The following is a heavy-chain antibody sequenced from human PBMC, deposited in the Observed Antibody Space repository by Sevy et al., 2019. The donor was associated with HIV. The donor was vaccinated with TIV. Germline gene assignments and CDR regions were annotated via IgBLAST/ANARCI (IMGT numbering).Heavy chain of an antibody. D-gene: IGHD3-9*01. Sequence: SETLSLTCSVSGGSMSSNSYYWGWIRQPPGKGLEWIGSIYYSGSTNYDPSLKSRVTISVDTSKNQFSLKLSAVTAVDTAVYYCARRRVNYDILTGGYYGMDVWGQGSTVTVSS. J-gene: IGHJ6*02. V-gene: IGHV4-39*01. CDR3: ARRRVNYDILTGGYYGMDV. CDR1: GGSMSSNSYY. CDR2: IYYSGST.